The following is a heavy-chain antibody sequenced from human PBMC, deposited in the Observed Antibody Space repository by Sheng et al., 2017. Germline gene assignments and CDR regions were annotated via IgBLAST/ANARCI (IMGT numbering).Heavy chain of an antibody. V-gene: IGHV3-30*04. CDR2: ILSDESNK. J-gene: IGHJ4*02. CDR1: GFTFSSYA. Sequence: QVQLVESGGGVVQPGRSLRLSCVASGFTFSSYALHWVRQAPGKGPEWVAVILSDESNKYYADSVKGRFSISRDNFKNTVYLQMNSLRAEDTAVYYCAESGGGNSLSLGYWGQGTLVTVSS. CDR3: AESGGGNSLSLGY. D-gene: IGHD2-21*02.